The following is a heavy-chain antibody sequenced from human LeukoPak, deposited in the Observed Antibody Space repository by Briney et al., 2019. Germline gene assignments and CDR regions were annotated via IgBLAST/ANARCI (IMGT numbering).Heavy chain of an antibody. J-gene: IGHJ4*02. CDR1: GGSISSGTYY. Sequence: PSETLSLTCTVSGGSISSGTYYWSWIRQPPGKGLEWIGYIYHSAYTNYNPSLKSRVTISVDTSKNQFSLKLSSVTAADTAVYYCAGDVRGVIHWGQGTPVTVSS. V-gene: IGHV4-61*01. CDR3: AGDVRGVIH. D-gene: IGHD3-10*01. CDR2: IYHSAYT.